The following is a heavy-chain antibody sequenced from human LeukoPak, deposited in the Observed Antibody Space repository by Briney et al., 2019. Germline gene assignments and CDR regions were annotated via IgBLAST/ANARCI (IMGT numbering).Heavy chain of an antibody. CDR3: AKAAVGCTYEHYYMDV. Sequence: GGSLRLFYSASGFTFSSYGMHWVRQAPGKGLEWVAFIRYDGSNKYYADSVKGRFTISRDNSKNTLYLQMNSLRAEDTAVYYCAKAAVGCTYEHYYMDVWGKGTTVTVSS. CDR1: GFTFSSYG. J-gene: IGHJ6*03. D-gene: IGHD1-26*01. V-gene: IGHV3-30*02. CDR2: IRYDGSNK.